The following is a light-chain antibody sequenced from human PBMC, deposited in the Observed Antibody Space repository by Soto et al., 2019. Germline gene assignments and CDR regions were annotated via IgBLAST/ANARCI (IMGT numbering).Light chain of an antibody. CDR3: QQRSNWPPLT. CDR1: QSVSPY. J-gene: IGKJ4*01. CDR2: DAS. Sequence: EIVLTQSPATLSLSPGERATLSCRASQSVSPYLAWYQQKPGQAPRLLIYDASNRATGIPTRFSGSGSGTDFTLTISNLEPEDFAVYYCQQRSNWPPLTFGGGTKVEIK. V-gene: IGKV3-11*01.